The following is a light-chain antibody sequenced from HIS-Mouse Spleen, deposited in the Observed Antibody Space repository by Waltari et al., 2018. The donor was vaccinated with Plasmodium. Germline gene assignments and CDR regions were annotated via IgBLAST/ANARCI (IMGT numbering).Light chain of an antibody. V-gene: IGLV2-11*01. Sequence: QSALTQPRSVSGSPEQSVTISCPETSSDVGGYNSVSWYQQHPGKAPKLMIYDVSKRPSGVPDRFSGSKSGNTASLTISGLQAEDEADYYCCSYAGSYTWVFGGGTKLTVL. J-gene: IGLJ3*02. CDR2: DVS. CDR3: CSYAGSYTWV. CDR1: SSDVGGYNS.